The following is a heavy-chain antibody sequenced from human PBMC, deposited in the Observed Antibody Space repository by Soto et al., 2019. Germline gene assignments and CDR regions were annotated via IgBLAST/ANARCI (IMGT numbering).Heavy chain of an antibody. V-gene: IGHV3-30*18. D-gene: IGHD5-18*01. Sequence: VQLVESGGGVVQPGRSLRLSCAASGFTFSSYGMHWVRQAPGKGLEWVAVISYDGSNKYYADSVKGRFTISRDNSKNTLYLQMNSLRAEDTAVYYCAKGAGYSYGFWGQGTLVTVSS. J-gene: IGHJ4*02. CDR1: GFTFSSYG. CDR3: AKGAGYSYGF. CDR2: ISYDGSNK.